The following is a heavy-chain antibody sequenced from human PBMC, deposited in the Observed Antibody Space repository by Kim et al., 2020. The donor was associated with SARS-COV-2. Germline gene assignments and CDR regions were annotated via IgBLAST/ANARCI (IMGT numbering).Heavy chain of an antibody. D-gene: IGHD3-16*01. J-gene: IGHJ6*02. V-gene: IGHV3-23*01. CDR1: GFDFDSFA. CDR2: ITARDIVM. Sequence: GGSLRLSCEGSGFDFDSFAITWVRQAPGKGLEWVSRITARDIVMYYVDSIKGRFTTTRDNSKAYLHMRGLRGDATAIYYCAKGLEPHAYWVAFDVWGQGTAVTVAS. CDR3: AKGLEPHAYWVAFDV.